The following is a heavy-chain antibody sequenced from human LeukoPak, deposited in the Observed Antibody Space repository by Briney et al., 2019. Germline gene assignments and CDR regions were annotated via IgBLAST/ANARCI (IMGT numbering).Heavy chain of an antibody. D-gene: IGHD2-8*01. CDR1: GYTFTGYY. J-gene: IGHJ5*02. CDR3: AREIVLNYHWFDP. Sequence: GASVKVSCKASGYTFTGYYMHWVRQAPGQGLEWMGWINPNSGSTNYAQKFQGRVTMTRDTSISTAYMELSRLRSDDTAVYYCAREIVLNYHWFDPWGQGTLVTVSS. CDR2: INPNSGST. V-gene: IGHV1-2*02.